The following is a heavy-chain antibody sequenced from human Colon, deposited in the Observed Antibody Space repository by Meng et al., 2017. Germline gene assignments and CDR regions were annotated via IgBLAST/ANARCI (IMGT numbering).Heavy chain of an antibody. V-gene: IGHV4-34*01. J-gene: IGHJ5*02. CDR2: INHSGST. D-gene: IGHD5-12*01. CDR3: ARGRYSGYLP. Sequence: QVPLQEWGAGLLKPSETLSLPCAVYGGSFSGYYWSWIRQPPGKGLEWIGEINHSGSTNYNPSLKSRVTISVDTSKNQFSLKLSSVTAADTAVYYCARGRYSGYLPWGQGTLVTVSS. CDR1: GGSFSGYY.